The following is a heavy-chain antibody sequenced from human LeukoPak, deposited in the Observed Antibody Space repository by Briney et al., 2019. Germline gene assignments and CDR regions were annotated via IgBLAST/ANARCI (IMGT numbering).Heavy chain of an antibody. Sequence: WQTLSLTSAISGDSVSSNSAAWNWIRQSPSRRVEWLGRTYYRSKWYNDYAVSVKSRITINPDTSKNHFSLQLNSVTPEDTAVYYCARALGYSSGWLPPNFDYWGQGTLVTVSS. D-gene: IGHD6-19*01. CDR2: TYYRSKWYN. J-gene: IGHJ4*02. CDR3: ARALGYSSGWLPPNFDY. CDR1: GDSVSSNSAA. V-gene: IGHV6-1*01.